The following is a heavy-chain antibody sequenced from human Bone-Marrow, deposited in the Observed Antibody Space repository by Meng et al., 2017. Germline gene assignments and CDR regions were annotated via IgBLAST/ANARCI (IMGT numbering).Heavy chain of an antibody. J-gene: IGHJ4*02. CDR1: GGSFSGYY. CDR2: INHSGST. Sequence: VRLQESGPGLVKPAQGLSLTCAVYGGSFSGYYWSWSRQPPGKGLEWIGEINHSGSTNYNPSLKSRVTISVDKSKNQFSLKLSSVTAADTAVYYCARARGIAVAEPWDYWGQGTLVTVSS. V-gene: IGHV4-34*09. CDR3: ARARGIAVAEPWDY. D-gene: IGHD6-19*01.